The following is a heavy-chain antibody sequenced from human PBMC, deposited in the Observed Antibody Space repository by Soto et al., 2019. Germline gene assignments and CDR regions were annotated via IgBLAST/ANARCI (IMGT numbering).Heavy chain of an antibody. CDR2: ISYDGSHK. CDR3: AKEVFPPPEAYQLHNWFDP. V-gene: IGHV3-30*18. Sequence: GGSLRLSCAASGFTFSSFGMHWVRQAPGKGLEWVAVISYDGSHKYYADSVKGRFTISRDNSKNTLYLQMNSLTTDDTAFYFCAKEVFPPPEAYQLHNWFDPWGQGTLVTVSS. J-gene: IGHJ5*02. D-gene: IGHD2-2*01. CDR1: GFTFSSFG.